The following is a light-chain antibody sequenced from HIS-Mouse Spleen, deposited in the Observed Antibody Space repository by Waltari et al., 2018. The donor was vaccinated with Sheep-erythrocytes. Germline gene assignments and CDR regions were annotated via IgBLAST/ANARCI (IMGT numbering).Light chain of an antibody. CDR3: QQSYSTPQFT. CDR2: AAS. J-gene: IGKJ3*01. CDR1: QSISSY. Sequence: DIQMTQSPSSLSASVGDRVTITCRASQSISSYLNWYQQKPGKAPKLLIYAASSLQSGVPSRFSGSGYGTDFTLTISSLQPEDFATYYCQQSYSTPQFTFGPGTTVDIK. V-gene: IGKV1-39*01.